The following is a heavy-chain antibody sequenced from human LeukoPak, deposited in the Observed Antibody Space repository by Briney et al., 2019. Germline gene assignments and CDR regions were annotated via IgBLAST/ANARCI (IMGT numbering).Heavy chain of an antibody. V-gene: IGHV1-2*02. J-gene: IGHJ4*02. CDR3: ARGRGDQDYIWGSYRYCDY. CDR2: INPNSGDT. D-gene: IGHD3-16*02. CDR1: GYSFSAYY. Sequence: ASVKVSCKASGYSFSAYYIHWVRQAPGQGLEWMGWINPNSGDTDSAQKFQGRVTVTRDTSISTAYMELSRLTSDDTAVYYCARGRGDQDYIWGSYRYCDYWGQGTLVTVSS.